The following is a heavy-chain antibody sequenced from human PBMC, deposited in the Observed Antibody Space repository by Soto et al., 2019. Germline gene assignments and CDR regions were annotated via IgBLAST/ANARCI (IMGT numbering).Heavy chain of an antibody. CDR2: IDPSDSYT. V-gene: IGHV5-10-1*01. J-gene: IGHJ6*02. Sequence: GESLKISWKGSGYSFTSYWISWVRQMPGKGLEWMGRIDPSDSYTNYSPSFQGHVTISADKSISTAYLQWSSLKASDTAMYYCAEAAMSPGGGYYGMDVWGQGTTVTVSS. CDR1: GYSFTSYW. D-gene: IGHD5-18*01. CDR3: AEAAMSPGGGYYGMDV.